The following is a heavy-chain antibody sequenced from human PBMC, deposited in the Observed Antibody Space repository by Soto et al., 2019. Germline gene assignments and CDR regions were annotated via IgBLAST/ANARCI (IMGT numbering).Heavy chain of an antibody. J-gene: IGHJ6*03. V-gene: IGHV4-59*01. CDR1: GGFISRYY. CDR2: IYYTGSA. Sequence: QVQLQESGPGLVKPLETLSLTGSGSGGFISRYYWSWIRQPPGKGLEWVGNIYYTGSANYNPSLKSRVTMSVDTSKHPFRPMLSSVTAAHTALYYCARGGYCTSTSCFYYSSDVWGKGTTVTVSS. D-gene: IGHD2-2*01. CDR3: ARGGYCTSTSCFYYSSDV.